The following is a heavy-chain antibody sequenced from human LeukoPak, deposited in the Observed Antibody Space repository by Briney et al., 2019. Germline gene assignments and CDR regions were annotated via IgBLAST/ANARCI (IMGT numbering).Heavy chain of an antibody. CDR2: ISGSGGST. CDR3: AKDSGMGTVLLWFGELDY. CDR1: GFNFSSYA. V-gene: IGHV3-23*01. J-gene: IGHJ4*02. D-gene: IGHD3-10*01. Sequence: GWSQGLYCSASGFNFSSYAMSWVRQAPGKWLEWVSAISGSGGSTYYADSVKGRFTISRDNSKNTLYLQMNSLRAEDTAVYYCAKDSGMGTVLLWFGELDYWGQGTLVTVSS.